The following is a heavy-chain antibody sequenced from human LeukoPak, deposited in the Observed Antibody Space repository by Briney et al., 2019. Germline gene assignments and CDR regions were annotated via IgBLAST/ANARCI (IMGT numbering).Heavy chain of an antibody. Sequence: GGSLRLSCAASGFIFSSYRMSWVRQAPGKGLEWVANINQDGSAKYYVDSVKGRFTISRDNSKNTLYLQMNSLRAEDTAVYYCAKDQEGSGSYWGQGTLVTVSS. V-gene: IGHV3-7*03. CDR2: INQDGSAK. CDR3: AKDQEGSGSY. CDR1: GFIFSSYR. J-gene: IGHJ4*02. D-gene: IGHD3-10*01.